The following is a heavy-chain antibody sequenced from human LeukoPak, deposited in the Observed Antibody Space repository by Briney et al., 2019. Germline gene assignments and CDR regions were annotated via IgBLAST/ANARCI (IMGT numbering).Heavy chain of an antibody. CDR2: FDPEDGET. V-gene: IGHV1-24*01. CDR3: ATGVQWRRGAHY. CDR1: GYTLTELS. D-gene: IGHD3-10*01. J-gene: IGHJ4*02. Sequence: ASVKVSCKVSGYTLTELSMHWVRQAPGKGLEWMGGFDPEDGETIYAQKFQGRVTMTEDTSTDTAYMELSSLRSEDTAVYYCATGVQWRRGAHYWGQGTLVTVSS.